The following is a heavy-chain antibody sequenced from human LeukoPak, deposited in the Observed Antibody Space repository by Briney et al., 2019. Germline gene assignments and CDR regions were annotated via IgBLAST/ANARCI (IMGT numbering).Heavy chain of an antibody. CDR1: GYTFTSYG. D-gene: IGHD3-16*01. CDR3: ARDRVYDYSNPRGFDH. J-gene: IGHJ4*02. Sequence: ASVKVSCKASGYTFTSYGISWVRQAPGQGLEWMGWISAYNGNTNYAQKLQGRVTMTTDTSTSTAYMELRSLRSDDTAVYYCARDRVYDYSNPRGFDHWGQGTLVTVSS. CDR2: ISAYNGNT. V-gene: IGHV1-18*01.